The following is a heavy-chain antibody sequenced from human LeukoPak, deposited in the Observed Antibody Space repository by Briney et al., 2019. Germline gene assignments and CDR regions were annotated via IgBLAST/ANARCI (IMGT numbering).Heavy chain of an antibody. Sequence: PGGSLRLSCAVSGFTLSNYSMNWVRQAPGKGLEWVSYISGSGFTIHYADSVKGRFTISRDNSKNTLYLQMNSLRTEDTAVYYCSHQIFMYSSSSSCDYWGQGTLVTVSS. J-gene: IGHJ4*02. CDR2: ISGSGFTI. CDR1: GFTLSNYS. V-gene: IGHV3-48*04. CDR3: SHQIFMYSSSSSCDY. D-gene: IGHD6-6*01.